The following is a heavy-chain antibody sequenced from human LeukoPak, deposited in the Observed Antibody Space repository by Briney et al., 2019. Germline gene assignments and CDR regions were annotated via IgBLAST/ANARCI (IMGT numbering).Heavy chain of an antibody. J-gene: IGHJ4*02. Sequence: PGGSLRLSCTASGFTFSSYNINWVRQAPGKGLEWVSSISSSSSYIYYADSVKGRFTISRDNAKNSLYLQMNSLRAEDTAVYYCARDRYYYGSGSFDYWGQGTLVTVSS. CDR2: ISSSSSYI. CDR1: GFTFSSYN. D-gene: IGHD3-10*01. CDR3: ARDRYYYGSGSFDY. V-gene: IGHV3-21*01.